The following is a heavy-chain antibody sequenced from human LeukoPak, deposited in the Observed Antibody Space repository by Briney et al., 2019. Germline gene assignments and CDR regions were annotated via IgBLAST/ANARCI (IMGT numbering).Heavy chain of an antibody. D-gene: IGHD6-6*01. CDR3: ATVGPSIAARPYYYYGMDV. CDR1: GYTLTELS. Sequence: ASVKVSCKVSGYTLTELSMHWVRQAPGKGLEWMGGFDPEDGETIYAQKFQGRVTMTEDTSTDTAYMELSSLGSEDTAVYYCATVGPSIAARPYYYYGMDVWGQGTTVTVSS. CDR2: FDPEDGET. J-gene: IGHJ6*02. V-gene: IGHV1-24*01.